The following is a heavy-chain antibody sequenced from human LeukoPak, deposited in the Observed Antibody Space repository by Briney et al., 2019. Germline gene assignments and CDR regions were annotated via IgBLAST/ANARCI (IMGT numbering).Heavy chain of an antibody. Sequence: ASVKVSCKVSGYSLSELSIHWVRQAPGKGLEWMGGFDPEDDEAIYAQSLQGRVTMTEDTSTDTAYMELSGLTSDDAAVYYCATDVIGAAPYDFWGQGTLVTVS. D-gene: IGHD2-21*01. CDR2: FDPEDDEA. CDR3: ATDVIGAAPYDF. V-gene: IGHV1-24*01. J-gene: IGHJ4*02. CDR1: GYSLSELS.